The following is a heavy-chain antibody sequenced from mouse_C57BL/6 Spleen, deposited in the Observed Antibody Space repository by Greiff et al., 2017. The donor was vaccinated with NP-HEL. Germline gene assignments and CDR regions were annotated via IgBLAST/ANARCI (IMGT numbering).Heavy chain of an antibody. D-gene: IGHD1-1*01. Sequence: QVQLKESGAELVKPGASVKLSCKASGYTFTEYTIHWVKQRSGQGLEWIGWFYPGSGSIKYNEKFKDKATLTADKSSSTVYMELSRLTSEDSAVYFCARHEVSYYYGSSHWYFDVWGTGTTVTVSS. CDR2: FYPGSGSI. CDR1: GYTFTEYT. CDR3: ARHEVSYYYGSSHWYFDV. J-gene: IGHJ1*03. V-gene: IGHV1-62-2*01.